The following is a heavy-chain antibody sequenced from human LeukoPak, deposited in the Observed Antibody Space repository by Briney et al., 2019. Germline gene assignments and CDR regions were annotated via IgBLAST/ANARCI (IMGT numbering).Heavy chain of an antibody. CDR1: GGPISPYF. V-gene: IGHV4-59*01. D-gene: IGHD3-10*01. CDR3: ARDDYRGVTNFDP. CDR2: IYYTGST. Sequence: PSETLSLTCTVSGGPISPYFWSWMRQTPGKGLEWIGYIYYTGSTNYNPALKSRVTISVDTSKNQFSLQLTSVTAADTAVYYCARDDYRGVTNFDPWGQGTLVTVSS. J-gene: IGHJ5*02.